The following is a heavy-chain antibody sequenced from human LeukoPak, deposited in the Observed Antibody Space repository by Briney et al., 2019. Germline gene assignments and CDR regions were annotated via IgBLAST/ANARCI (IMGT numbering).Heavy chain of an antibody. Sequence: PSETLSLTCTVSGGSISSYYWSWIRQPPGKGLEWIGYIYTSGSTNYNPSLKSRVTISVDTSKNQFSLKLSSVTAADTAVYYCAGYCGSTPSYTRGGDYWGQGTLVTVSS. V-gene: IGHV4-4*09. D-gene: IGHD2-2*02. CDR3: AGYCGSTPSYTRGGDY. CDR1: GGSISSYY. CDR2: IYTSGST. J-gene: IGHJ4*02.